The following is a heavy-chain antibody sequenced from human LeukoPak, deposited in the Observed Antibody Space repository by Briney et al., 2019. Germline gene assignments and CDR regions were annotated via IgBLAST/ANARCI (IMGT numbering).Heavy chain of an antibody. CDR3: AKVPEIAGFYMDV. J-gene: IGHJ6*03. CDR1: GFTFSSYG. CDR2: IRSDGNYK. Sequence: GGSLRLSCAASGFTFSSYGMHWVRQAPGKGLEWVAIIRSDGNYKSYAHSVEGRFTISRDNSQNTLYLQMNSLRAEDTAVYFCAKVPEIAGFYMDVWGKGTTVTVSS. D-gene: IGHD2-21*01. V-gene: IGHV3-30*02.